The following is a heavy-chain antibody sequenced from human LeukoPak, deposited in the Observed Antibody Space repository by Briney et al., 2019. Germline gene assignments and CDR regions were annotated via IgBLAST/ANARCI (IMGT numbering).Heavy chain of an antibody. CDR1: GGTFSSYA. Sequence: ASVKVSCKASGGTFSSYAISWVRQAPGQGLEWMGGIIPIFGTANYAQKFQGRVTITADESTSTAYMELSSLRSEDTAVYYCARGALWQQLVRDWFDPWGQGTLVTVCS. CDR2: IIPIFGTA. CDR3: ARGALWQQLVRDWFDP. J-gene: IGHJ5*02. V-gene: IGHV1-69*13. D-gene: IGHD6-13*01.